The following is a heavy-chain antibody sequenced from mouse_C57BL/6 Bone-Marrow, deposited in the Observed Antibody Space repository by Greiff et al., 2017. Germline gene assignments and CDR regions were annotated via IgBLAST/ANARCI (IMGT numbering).Heavy chain of an antibody. CDR2: IDPEDGET. CDR1: GFNIKDYY. CDR3: ARSYDYEVDY. D-gene: IGHD2-4*01. Sequence: VPLQQSGAELVKPGASVKFSCTASGFNIKDYYMHWVKQRTEQGLEWIGRIDPEDGETKYAPKFQGKATITAATASNTAYLQLSSLTSEYTAVYYGARSYDYEVDYWGQGTALTVSS. V-gene: IGHV14-2*01. J-gene: IGHJ2*01.